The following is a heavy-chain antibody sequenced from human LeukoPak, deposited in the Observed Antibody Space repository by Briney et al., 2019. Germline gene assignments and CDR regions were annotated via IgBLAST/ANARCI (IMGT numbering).Heavy chain of an antibody. J-gene: IGHJ3*02. CDR3: AREVYDSSCDI. CDR2: ISYDGSNK. D-gene: IGHD3-22*01. Sequence: PGGSLRLSCAASGFTFSSYGMHWVRQAPGKGLEWVAVISYDGSNKYYADSVKGRFTISRDNSKNTLYLQMNSLRAEDTAVYYCAREVYDSSCDIWGQGTMVTVSS. CDR1: GFTFSSYG. V-gene: IGHV3-30*03.